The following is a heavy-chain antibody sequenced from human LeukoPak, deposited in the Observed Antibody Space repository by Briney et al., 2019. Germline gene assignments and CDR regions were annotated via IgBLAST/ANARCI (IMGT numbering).Heavy chain of an antibody. CDR2: IYTSGSA. Sequence: SETLSLTCTVSGGSIRSGSYYWSWIRQPAGKGLEWIGRIYTSGSANYNPSLKSRVTISVDTSKNQFSLKLSSVTAADTAVYYCVRESSGWRSLQVRGSWLDPWGQGTLVTVSS. D-gene: IGHD6-19*01. CDR1: GGSIRSGSYY. CDR3: VRESSGWRSLQVRGSWLDP. V-gene: IGHV4-61*02. J-gene: IGHJ5*02.